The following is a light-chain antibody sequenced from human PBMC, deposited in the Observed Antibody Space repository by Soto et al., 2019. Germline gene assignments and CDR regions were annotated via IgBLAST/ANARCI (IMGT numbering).Light chain of an antibody. Sequence: EIVLMQSPGTLSLSPGERATLSCRASQSVSNNYVAWYQQKPGQAPRLLIAGASSRATGIPDRFSGSGSGTDFTLTISRLEPEDFAVYYCQQDGSSPPLAFGGGTKVEIK. CDR2: GAS. CDR1: QSVSNNY. J-gene: IGKJ4*01. V-gene: IGKV3-20*01. CDR3: QQDGSSPPLA.